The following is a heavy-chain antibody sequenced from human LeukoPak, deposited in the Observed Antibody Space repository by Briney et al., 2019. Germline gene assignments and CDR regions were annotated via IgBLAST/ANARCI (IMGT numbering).Heavy chain of an antibody. D-gene: IGHD3-10*01. CDR2: INHSGST. J-gene: IGHJ5*02. V-gene: IGHV4-34*01. Sequence: PSETLSLTCAVYGGSFSGYYWSWIRQLPGKGLEWIGEINHSGSTNYNPSLKSRVTISVDTSKNQFSLKLSSVTAADTAVYHSAGSPSDYYGSGSYYYSWFDPWGQGTLVTVSS. CDR3: AGSPSDYYGSGSYYYSWFDP. CDR1: GGSFSGYY.